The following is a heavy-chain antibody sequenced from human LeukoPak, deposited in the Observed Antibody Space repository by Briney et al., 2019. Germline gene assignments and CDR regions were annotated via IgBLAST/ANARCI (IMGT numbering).Heavy chain of an antibody. D-gene: IGHD4-23*01. Sequence: GASVKFSCKASGGTFISYAISWVRQALGQGLEWMGGIIPIFGTANYAQKFQGRVTITTDESTSTAYMELSSLRSEDTAVYYCAGGGNSGGIDYWGQGTLVTVSS. CDR2: IIPIFGTA. CDR1: GGTFISYA. J-gene: IGHJ4*02. V-gene: IGHV1-69*05. CDR3: AGGGNSGGIDY.